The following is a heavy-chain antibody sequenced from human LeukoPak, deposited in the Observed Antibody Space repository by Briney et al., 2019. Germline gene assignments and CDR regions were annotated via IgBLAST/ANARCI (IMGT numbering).Heavy chain of an antibody. V-gene: IGHV3-43*01. J-gene: IGHJ4*02. CDR1: GFTLADYN. CDR3: AKDIGTNTNGYDFGF. Sequence: GGSLRLSCAASGFTLADYNMQGVRHPPGKALEGVSLISWERTTTFYSGSLKGRFTISRDNSKGFLYLQMNTLRTEDTALYYCAKDIGTNTNGYDFGFWGQGTLVTVSS. CDR2: ISWERTTT. D-gene: IGHD2-8*01.